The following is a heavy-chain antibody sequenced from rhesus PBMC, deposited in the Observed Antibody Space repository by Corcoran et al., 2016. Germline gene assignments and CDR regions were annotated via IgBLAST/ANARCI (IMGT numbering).Heavy chain of an antibody. CDR1: GFSFSDYY. V-gene: IGHV3S18*01. CDR3: ARMYGSRLYYFDY. CDR2: ISYTGRST. Sequence: EVQLVESGGGLAKPGGFLRLSCAASGFSFSDYYIYWVRQAPGKGLEWAEGISYTGRSTYYADSLKGRFTISRENDKNTLYLQMDSLRAEDTAVYYCARMYGSRLYYFDYWGQGVLVTVSS. J-gene: IGHJ4*01. D-gene: IGHD4-29*01.